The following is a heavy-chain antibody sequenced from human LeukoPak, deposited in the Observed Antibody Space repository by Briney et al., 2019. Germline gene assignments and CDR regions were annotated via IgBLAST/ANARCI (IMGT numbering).Heavy chain of an antibody. CDR2: IYHSGST. D-gene: IGHD5-18*01. J-gene: IGHJ4*02. CDR3: ARGMGYSYGYSSATFFDY. CDR1: GYSISSGYY. V-gene: IGHV4-38-2*01. Sequence: TSETLSLTCAVSGYSISSGYYWGWIRQPPGKGLEWIGSIYHSGSTYYNPSLKSRVTISVDTSKNQFSLKLSSVTAADTAVYYCARGMGYSYGYSSATFFDYWGQGTLVTVSS.